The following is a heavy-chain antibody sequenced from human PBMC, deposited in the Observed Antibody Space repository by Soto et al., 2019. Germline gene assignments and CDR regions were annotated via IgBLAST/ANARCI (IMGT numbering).Heavy chain of an antibody. V-gene: IGHV4-34*01. Sequence: SETLSLTCAVYGGSFSGYYWSWIRQPPGKGLEWIGEINHSGSTSYNPSLKSRVTISVDTSKNQFSLKLSSVTAADTAVYYCARGSYCGSCLNLVLKNNWFDPWGQGTLVTVSS. D-gene: IGHD1-26*01. CDR1: GGSFSGYY. J-gene: IGHJ5*02. CDR2: INHSGST. CDR3: ARGSYCGSCLNLVLKNNWFDP.